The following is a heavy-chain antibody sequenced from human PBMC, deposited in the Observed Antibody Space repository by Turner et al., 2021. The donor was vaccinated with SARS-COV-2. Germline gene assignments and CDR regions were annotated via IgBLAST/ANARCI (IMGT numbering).Heavy chain of an antibody. V-gene: IGHV4-34*02. CDR2: INHSGYT. CDR3: ARVDIVSTNYFDP. J-gene: IGHJ5*02. D-gene: IGHD5-12*01. CDR1: GGSLSGYY. Sequence: QVQLQQWGAGLLKPSETLSLTRAVSGGSLSGYYWSWIRQPPGKGLEWIGEINHSGYTNYNPSLKSRVTISVDTSKNQISLKLNSVTAADTALYYCARVDIVSTNYFDPWGQGTLVTVSS.